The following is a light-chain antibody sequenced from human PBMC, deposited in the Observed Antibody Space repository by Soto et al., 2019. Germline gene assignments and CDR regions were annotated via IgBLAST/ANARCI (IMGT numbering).Light chain of an antibody. V-gene: IGLV2-14*02. CDR3: SSYKRGATLV. CDR2: EAN. CDR1: STDVGSYDL. Sequence: QSVLTQPASVSGSPGQSINISCTGTSTDVGSYDLVSWYQLHPGKAPKLVIYEANKRPSGISNRFSGSKSANTASLSISGLQAEDEADYYCSSYKRGATLVFGGGTKLTVL. J-gene: IGLJ2*01.